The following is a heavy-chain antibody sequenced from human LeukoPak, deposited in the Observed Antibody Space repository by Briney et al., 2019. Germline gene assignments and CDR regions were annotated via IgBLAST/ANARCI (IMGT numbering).Heavy chain of an antibody. D-gene: IGHD4-17*01. V-gene: IGHV3-23*01. CDR2: ISGSGGST. J-gene: IGHJ6*04. Sequence: PGGSLRLSCAASRYTFSSYSLNWVRQAPGKGLEWVSAISGSGGSTYYADSVKGRFTISRDNSKNTLYLQMNSLRAEDTAVYYCAKDQAATIPISGDYVWGMDVWGKGTTVTVSS. CDR1: RYTFSSYS. CDR3: AKDQAATIPISGDYVWGMDV.